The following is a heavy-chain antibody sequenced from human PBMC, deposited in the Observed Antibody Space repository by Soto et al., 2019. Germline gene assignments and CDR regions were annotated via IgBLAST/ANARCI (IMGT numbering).Heavy chain of an antibody. D-gene: IGHD3-10*01. CDR2: ISYDGSNK. J-gene: IGHJ6*02. V-gene: IGHV3-30*18. Sequence: SCKASGYTFTSYYIHWVRQAPGKGLEWVAVISYDGSNKYYADSVKGRFTISRDNSKNTLYLQMNSLRAEDTAVYYCANGPIWFGEKDYYYYGMDVWGQGTTVTVSS. CDR1: GYTFTSYY. CDR3: ANGPIWFGEKDYYYYGMDV.